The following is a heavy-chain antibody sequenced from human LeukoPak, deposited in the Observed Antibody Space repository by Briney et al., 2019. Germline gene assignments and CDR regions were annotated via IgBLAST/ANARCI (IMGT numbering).Heavy chain of an antibody. J-gene: IGHJ6*04. CDR2: ISAYNGNT. Sequence: ASVKVSCKASGYTFTSYGISWVRQAPGQGLKWMGWISAYNGNTNYAQKLQGRVTMTTDTSTSTAYMELRSLRSDDAAVYYCARDRRGPMVRGVISGMDVWGKGTTVTVSS. CDR3: ARDRRGPMVRGVISGMDV. V-gene: IGHV1-18*04. CDR1: GYTFTSYG. D-gene: IGHD3-10*01.